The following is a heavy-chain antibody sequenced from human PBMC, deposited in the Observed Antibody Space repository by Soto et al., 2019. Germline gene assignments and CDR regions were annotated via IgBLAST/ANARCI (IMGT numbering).Heavy chain of an antibody. CDR1: GYTFSSDW. Sequence: GESLKVSCKGSGYTFSSDWINWVRQTPWKGLEWMGRIDPSDSDNNYSPSFQGHVTISVDKSTGTAYLQWTNLRASDTAMYYCATYINGWLWSALDLWGQGTMVTVSS. D-gene: IGHD6-19*01. CDR2: IDPSDSDN. J-gene: IGHJ3*01. V-gene: IGHV5-10-1*01. CDR3: ATYINGWLWSALDL.